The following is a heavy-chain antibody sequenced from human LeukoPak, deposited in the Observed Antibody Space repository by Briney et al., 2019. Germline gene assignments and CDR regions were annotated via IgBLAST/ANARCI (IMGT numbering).Heavy chain of an antibody. V-gene: IGHV1-2*02. J-gene: IGHJ6*03. CDR2: INPNSGGT. CDR3: ARDSYYDSSAPNYYMDV. CDR1: GYTFTGYY. Sequence: GASVKVSCKASGYTFTGYYMHWVRQAPGQGLEWMGWINPNSGGTNYAQKFQGRVTMTRDTSISTAYMELSRLRSDDTAVYYCARDSYYDSSAPNYYMDVWGKGTTVTISS. D-gene: IGHD3-22*01.